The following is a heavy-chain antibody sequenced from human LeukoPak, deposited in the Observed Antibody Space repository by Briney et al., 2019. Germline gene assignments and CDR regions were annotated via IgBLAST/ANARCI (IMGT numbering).Heavy chain of an antibody. CDR3: AELGITMIGGV. Sequence: GGSLRLSCAASGFSFSSYGMHWLRQAPGKGLEWVAFIRNDGSSTYYADSVKGRFTISRDNSKNTLYLQMSSLRAEDTAVYYCAELGITMIGGVWGKGTTVTISS. CDR2: IRNDGSST. J-gene: IGHJ6*04. CDR1: GFSFSSYG. D-gene: IGHD3-10*02. V-gene: IGHV3-30*02.